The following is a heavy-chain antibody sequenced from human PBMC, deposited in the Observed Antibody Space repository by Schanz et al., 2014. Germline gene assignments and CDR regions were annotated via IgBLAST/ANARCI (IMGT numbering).Heavy chain of an antibody. Sequence: DVQLVESGGGLVQSGGSLRLSCAASGFNFGDYYMTWVRQAPGKGLESVAKINPDGSGKYYVVSVEGRFTISRDNAKKSLDLHMNSLTAEDTAVYYCARVELSVYYYAMDVWGQGTTVTVSS. CDR1: GFNFGDYY. CDR3: ARVELSVYYYAMDV. J-gene: IGHJ6*02. D-gene: IGHD2-15*01. CDR2: INPDGSGK. V-gene: IGHV3-7*01.